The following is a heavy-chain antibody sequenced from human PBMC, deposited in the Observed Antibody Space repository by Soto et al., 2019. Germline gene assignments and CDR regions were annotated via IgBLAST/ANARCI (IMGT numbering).Heavy chain of an antibody. CDR2: INWNGGST. D-gene: IGHD2-2*01. CDR3: ARDYLVVPHRVIDY. V-gene: IGHV3-20*04. Sequence: GGSLRLSCAASGFTFDDYGMSWVRQAPGKGLEWVSGINWNGGSTGYADSVKGRFTISRDNAKNSLYLQMNSLRAEDTAVYYCARDYLVVPHRVIDYWGQGTLVSVSS. J-gene: IGHJ4*02. CDR1: GFTFDDYG.